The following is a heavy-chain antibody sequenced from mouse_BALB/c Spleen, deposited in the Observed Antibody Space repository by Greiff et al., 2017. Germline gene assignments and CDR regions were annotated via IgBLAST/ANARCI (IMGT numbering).Heavy chain of an antibody. Sequence: EVQGVESGGGLVKPGGSLKLSCAASGFTFSSYAMSWVRQTPEKRLEWVATISSGGSYTYYPDSVKGRFTISRDNAKNTLYLQMSSLRSEDTAMYYCARQGDYLYYYAMDYWGQGTSVTVSS. CDR1: GFTFSSYA. V-gene: IGHV5-9-3*01. CDR2: ISSGGSYT. CDR3: ARQGDYLYYYAMDY. J-gene: IGHJ4*01. D-gene: IGHD2-4*01.